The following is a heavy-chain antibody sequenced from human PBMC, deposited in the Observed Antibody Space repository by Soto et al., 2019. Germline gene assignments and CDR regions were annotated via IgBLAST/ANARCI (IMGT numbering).Heavy chain of an antibody. V-gene: IGHV1-3*01. Sequence: ASVKVSCKASGYSFASYFIHWVRQAPGQGLEFMGWINPGNGYTTYSRKFQDRVTITRDTSASTVYMELSSLRSEDTAIYYCARASDSYFDYWG. CDR3: ARASDSYFDY. J-gene: IGHJ4*03. D-gene: IGHD2-15*01. CDR1: GYSFASYF. CDR2: INPGNGYT.